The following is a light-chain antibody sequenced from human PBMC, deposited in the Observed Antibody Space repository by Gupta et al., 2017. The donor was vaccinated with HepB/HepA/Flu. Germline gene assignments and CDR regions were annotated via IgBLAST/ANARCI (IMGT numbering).Light chain of an antibody. CDR3: SSYTSSSTLV. V-gene: IGLV2-14*03. CDR1: SSDVGGYNY. J-gene: IGLJ2*01. Sequence: SALSPPASVSSSPGQSITLSCTGTSSDVGGYNYVSWYQQHPGKAPKLMIYDVSNRPSGVSNRFSGSKSGNTASLTISGLQAEDEADYYCSSYTSSSTLVFGGGTKLTVL. CDR2: DVS.